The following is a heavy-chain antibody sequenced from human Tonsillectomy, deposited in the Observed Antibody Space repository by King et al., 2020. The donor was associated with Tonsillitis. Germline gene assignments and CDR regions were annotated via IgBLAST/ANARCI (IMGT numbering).Heavy chain of an antibody. J-gene: IGHJ4*02. CDR3: ARHFHYDY. V-gene: IGHV3-11*01. Sequence: VQLVESGGGLVKAGGSLRLSCAASGFTFSDCYMTWLRKAPGKGLEWVSHISSSGSIIYYADSVKGRFTISRDNTKNSLYLQMNSLRAEGTAVYYCARHFHYDYLGQGIVVTVSS. CDR1: GFTFSDCY. CDR2: ISSSGSII. D-gene: IGHD3-9*01.